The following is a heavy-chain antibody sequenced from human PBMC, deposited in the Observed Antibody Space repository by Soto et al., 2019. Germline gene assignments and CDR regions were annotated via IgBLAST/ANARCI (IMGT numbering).Heavy chain of an antibody. CDR3: AQSHPKLRYFDY. CDR1: GFSLSTSGVG. J-gene: IGHJ4*02. V-gene: IGHV2-5*02. D-gene: IGHD1-1*01. CDR2: IYWDDDK. Sequence: QITLKESGPTLVKPTQTLTLTRTFSGFSLSTSGVGVGWIRQPPGKAPEWLALIYWDDDKRFSPSLKTRLTITKDTSKNQVVLTLTNMDPVDTATYYCAQSHPKLRYFDYWGQGTLVTVSS.